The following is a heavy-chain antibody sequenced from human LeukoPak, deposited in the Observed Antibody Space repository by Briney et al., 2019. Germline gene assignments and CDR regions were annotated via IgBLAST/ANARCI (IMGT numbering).Heavy chain of an antibody. CDR3: ARADPGHYYDSSGYDYYFDY. Sequence: GGSLRLSCEASGFTFSSYWMHWVRQAPGKGLVWVSRINSDGSSTSYADSVKGRFTISRDNAKNTLYPQMNSLRAEDTTVYYCARADPGHYYDSSGYDYYFDYWGQGTLVTVSS. D-gene: IGHD3-22*01. J-gene: IGHJ4*02. CDR1: GFTFSSYW. V-gene: IGHV3-74*01. CDR2: INSDGSST.